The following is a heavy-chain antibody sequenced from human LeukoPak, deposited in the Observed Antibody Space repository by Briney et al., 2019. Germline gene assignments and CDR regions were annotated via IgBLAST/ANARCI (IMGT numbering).Heavy chain of an antibody. D-gene: IGHD6-19*01. J-gene: IGHJ4*02. CDR2: ITTSSTYI. CDR3: ARGKYSSGWFDY. CDR1: GFTFSSYS. Sequence: GGSLRLSFAASGFTFSSYSMSWVRQAPGKGLEWVSSITTSSTYISYADSVKGRFTISRDNAKNSLYLQMNSLRAEDTAVYYCARGKYSSGWFDYWGQGTLVTVSS. V-gene: IGHV3-21*01.